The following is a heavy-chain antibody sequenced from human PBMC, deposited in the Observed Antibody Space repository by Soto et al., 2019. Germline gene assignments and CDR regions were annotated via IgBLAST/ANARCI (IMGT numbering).Heavy chain of an antibody. V-gene: IGHV3-11*05. J-gene: IGHJ4*02. Sequence: QVQLVEAGGGLVKPGGSLRLSCAASGFTFSDYYMSWIRQAPGKGLEWVSYISSSSSYTNYADSVKGRFTISRDNAKNSLYLQMNSLRAEDTAVYYCARDHHRYSGYDYVVYWGQGTVVTVSS. CDR1: GFTFSDYY. CDR2: ISSSSSYT. D-gene: IGHD5-12*01. CDR3: ARDHHRYSGYDYVVY.